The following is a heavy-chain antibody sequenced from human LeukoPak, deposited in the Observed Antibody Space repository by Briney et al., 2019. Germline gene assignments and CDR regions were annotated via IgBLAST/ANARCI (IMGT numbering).Heavy chain of an antibody. J-gene: IGHJ5*02. D-gene: IGHD6-6*01. CDR2: MNPYNDKR. Sequence: ASVKVSCKTSGYTFSTFGINWLRQPPGQGLEWMGLMNPYNDKRKFAEKFQGRVTVTTDASTSTGSMELRSLRSDDSAVYYCARDMIAVRPGWFDPWGQGTLVTVSS. CDR1: GYTFSTFG. V-gene: IGHV1-18*04. CDR3: ARDMIAVRPGWFDP.